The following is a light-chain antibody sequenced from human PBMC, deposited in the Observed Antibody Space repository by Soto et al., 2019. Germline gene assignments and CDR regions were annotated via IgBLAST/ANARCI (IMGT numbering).Light chain of an antibody. CDR3: QQYNILST. V-gene: IGKV1-5*01. J-gene: IGKJ1*01. CDR1: QSIRYW. Sequence: DDHITPSPSTRSCTIQDSVHIPFRASQSIRYWFAWYQQKPETAPNLLISAASTLESGVPTRFSGSGSGTEFTLTISRLHPDDFATYYCQQYNILSTFGQGTKVDIK. CDR2: AAS.